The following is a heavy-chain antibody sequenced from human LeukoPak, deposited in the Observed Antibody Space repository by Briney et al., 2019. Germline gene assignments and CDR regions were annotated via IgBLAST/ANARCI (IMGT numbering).Heavy chain of an antibody. J-gene: IGHJ3*02. CDR3: ARPYEDAFDI. CDR1: GGSFSGYY. D-gene: IGHD3-22*01. V-gene: IGHV4-34*01. Sequence: SETLSLTCAVYGGSFSGYYWSWIRQPPGKGLEWIGEINHSGSTNYNPSLKSRVTISVDTSKNQFSLKLSSVTAADTAVYYCARPYEDAFDIWGQGTMVTVSS. CDR2: INHSGST.